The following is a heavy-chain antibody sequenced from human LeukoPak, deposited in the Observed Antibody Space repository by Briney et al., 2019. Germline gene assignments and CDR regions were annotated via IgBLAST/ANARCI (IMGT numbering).Heavy chain of an antibody. CDR1: GFTFSSYW. CDR3: LTSTRSHRFDY. J-gene: IGHJ4*02. CDR2: IKQDGSDK. V-gene: IGHV3-7*01. D-gene: IGHD2-15*01. Sequence: GGSLRLSCAASGFTFSSYWMCWVRQAPGKGLEWVAIIKQDGSDKYYVGSVEGRFIISRDNAKNSLYLQMNSLRAEDTAVYYCLTSTRSHRFDYWGQGTLVTVSS.